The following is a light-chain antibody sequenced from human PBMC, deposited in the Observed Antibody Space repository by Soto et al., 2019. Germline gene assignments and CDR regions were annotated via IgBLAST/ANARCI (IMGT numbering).Light chain of an antibody. CDR2: GAS. CDR1: QSVSNRY. CDR3: QQYGSSLRT. J-gene: IGKJ1*01. V-gene: IGKV3-20*01. Sequence: EIVLTQSPGTLSLSPGERATLSCRASQSVSNRYLAWYQQKPGQAPRLLIYGASGRATGIPDRFSGSGSGTDFTLTISRLEPEDFAVYYCQQYGSSLRTFGQGTKVDIK.